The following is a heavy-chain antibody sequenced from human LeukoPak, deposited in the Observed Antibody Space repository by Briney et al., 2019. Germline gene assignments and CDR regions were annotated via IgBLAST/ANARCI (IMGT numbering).Heavy chain of an antibody. CDR2: ISSSGSTI. V-gene: IGHV3-48*04. D-gene: IGHD3-10*02. CDR3: AELGITMIGGV. J-gene: IGHJ6*04. CDR1: GFTFTSYG. Sequence: GGSLRLSCAASGFTFTSYGMTWVRQAPGKGLEWVSYISSSGSTIYYADSVKGRFTISRDNAKNSLYLQMNSLRAEDTAVYYCAELGITMIGGVWGKGTTVTISS.